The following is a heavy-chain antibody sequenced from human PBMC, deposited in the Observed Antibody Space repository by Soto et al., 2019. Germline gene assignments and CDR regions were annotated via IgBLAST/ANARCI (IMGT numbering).Heavy chain of an antibody. CDR1: GYTFTSYA. CDR3: STPIVAFY. Sequence: QVQLVQSGAEVKKPGASVKVSCKASGYTFTSYAIHWVRQAPGQRLEWMGWINAGNGNTKYSQKFQGRVFITRDTSAGTAYMELRSLRAEDTAVYYCSTPIVAFYWGQGTLVTVSS. CDR2: INAGNGNT. V-gene: IGHV1-3*01. J-gene: IGHJ4*02. D-gene: IGHD5-12*01.